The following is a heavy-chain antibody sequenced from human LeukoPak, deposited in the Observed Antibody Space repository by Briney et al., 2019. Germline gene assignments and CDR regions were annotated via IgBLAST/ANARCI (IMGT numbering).Heavy chain of an antibody. CDR1: GVSISSGGYY. CDR2: IYYSGST. CDR3: ARDLGFGSSIRGGFDY. J-gene: IGHJ4*02. Sequence: SETLSLTCTVSGVSISSGGYYWSWIRQYPGKGLEWIGYIYYSGSTYYNPSLKSRVTISVDTSKNQFSLKLSSVTAADTAVYYCARDLGFGSSIRGGFDYWGQGTLVTVSS. D-gene: IGHD3-10*01. V-gene: IGHV4-31*03.